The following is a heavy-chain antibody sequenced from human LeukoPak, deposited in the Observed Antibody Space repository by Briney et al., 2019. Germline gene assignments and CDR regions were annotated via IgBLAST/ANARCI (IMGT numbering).Heavy chain of an antibody. V-gene: IGHV3-48*03. CDR3: ARCRASGNGFGDFDY. CDR1: GFTISSYE. J-gene: IGHJ4*02. D-gene: IGHD3-16*01. CDR2: ISSSTSRT. Sequence: GGSLRLSCAASGFTISSYEMNWVRQAPGKGLEWVADISSSTSRTHYADSVKGRFTISRDNAKNSLYLQMNSLRAEDTAVYYCARCRASGNGFGDFDYWGQGTLVTVSS.